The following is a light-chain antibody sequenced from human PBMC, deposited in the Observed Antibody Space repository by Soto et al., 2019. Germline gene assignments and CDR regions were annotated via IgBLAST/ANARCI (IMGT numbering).Light chain of an antibody. CDR1: SSDIGSYNL. CDR2: EVS. CDR3: CAYAGSRVI. V-gene: IGLV2-23*02. Sequence: QSALTQPASVSGSPGQSITISCTGTSSDIGSYNLVSWYQQYPGKAPQLIIHEVSKWPSGVSDRFSGSKSGTTASLTISGLQAEDEAYYYCCAYAGSRVIFGRGTKLTVL. J-gene: IGLJ2*01.